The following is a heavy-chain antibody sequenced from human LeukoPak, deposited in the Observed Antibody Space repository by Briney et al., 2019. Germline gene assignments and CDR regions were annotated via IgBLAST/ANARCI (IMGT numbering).Heavy chain of an antibody. CDR3: ARHISSGGTYAYFDF. CDR2: INHRGRT. J-gene: IGHJ4*02. V-gene: IGHV4-34*01. D-gene: IGHD2-21*01. CDR1: GGSFSGHY. Sequence: PSETLSLTCAVYGGSFSGHYWSWIRQPPGKGLEWIGEINHRGRTNYNPSLKSRVTISVDTSKHQFSLSLNSVTAADTAVYYCARHISSGGTYAYFDFWGQGALVTVSS.